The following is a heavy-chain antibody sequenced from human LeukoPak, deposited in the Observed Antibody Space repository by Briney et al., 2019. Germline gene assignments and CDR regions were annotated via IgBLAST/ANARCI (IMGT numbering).Heavy chain of an antibody. D-gene: IGHD1-26*01. J-gene: IGHJ4*02. CDR3: ARGEWELPYCYFDY. Sequence: ASVKISCKASGYTFTGYYMHWVRQAPGQGLEWMGWINPNSGGTNYAQKFQGRVTTTRDTSISTAYMELSRLRSDDTAVYCCARGEWELPYCYFDYWGQGTLVTVSS. V-gene: IGHV1-2*02. CDR2: INPNSGGT. CDR1: GYTFTGYY.